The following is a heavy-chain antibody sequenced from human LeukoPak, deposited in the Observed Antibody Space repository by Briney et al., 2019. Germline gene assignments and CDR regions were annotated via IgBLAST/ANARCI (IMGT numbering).Heavy chain of an antibody. CDR2: IKSKTDGGTT. Sequence: GGSLRLSCAASGFTFSNAWMSWVRQAPGKGLEWVGRIKSKTDGGTTDYAAPVKGRFTISRDDSKNTLYLQMNSLKTEDTAVYYCTTTIGYCSSTGCSNWFDPWGQGTLVTVSS. CDR1: GFTFSNAW. V-gene: IGHV3-15*01. CDR3: TTTIGYCSSTGCSNWFDP. D-gene: IGHD2-2*01. J-gene: IGHJ5*02.